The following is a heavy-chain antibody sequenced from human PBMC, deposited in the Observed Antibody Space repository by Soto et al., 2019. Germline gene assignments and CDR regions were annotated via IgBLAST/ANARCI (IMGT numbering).Heavy chain of an antibody. J-gene: IGHJ6*02. D-gene: IGHD4-4*01. CDR2: IDYRSKWYN. Sequence: PSGRRAWLGRIDYRSKWYNEYEVSVKSRITINPDTSKNQFSLQLNSVAPEDTAVYYCARDLSLDMTTIRNFSYAMDVWGQGTTVTVSS. V-gene: IGHV6-1*01. CDR3: ARDLSLDMTTIRNFSYAMDV.